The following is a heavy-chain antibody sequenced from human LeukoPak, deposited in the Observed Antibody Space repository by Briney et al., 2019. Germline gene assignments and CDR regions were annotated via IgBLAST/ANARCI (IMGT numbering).Heavy chain of an antibody. Sequence: PGGSLRLSCAASGFTLSSYEMNWVRQAPGKGLEWVSYISSSGSTIYYADSVKGRFTISRDNAKNSLYLQMNSLRAEDTAVYYCARKTGYDYVWGSYRQSNWGQGTLVTVSS. V-gene: IGHV3-48*03. J-gene: IGHJ4*02. CDR2: ISSSGSTI. CDR1: GFTLSSYE. D-gene: IGHD3-16*02. CDR3: ARKTGYDYVWGSYRQSN.